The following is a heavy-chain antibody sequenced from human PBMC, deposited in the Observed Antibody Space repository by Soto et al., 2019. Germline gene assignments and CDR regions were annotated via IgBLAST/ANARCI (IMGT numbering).Heavy chain of an antibody. CDR3: AKDLFPQGYCSSTSCHTFDY. Sequence: GGSLRLSCAASGFTFSSYAMSWVRQAPGKGLEWVSAISGSGGSTYYADSVKGRFTISRDNSKNTLYLQMNSLRAEDTAVYYCAKDLFPQGYCSSTSCHTFDYWGQGTLVTVSS. J-gene: IGHJ4*02. V-gene: IGHV3-23*01. CDR2: ISGSGGST. CDR1: GFTFSSYA. D-gene: IGHD2-2*02.